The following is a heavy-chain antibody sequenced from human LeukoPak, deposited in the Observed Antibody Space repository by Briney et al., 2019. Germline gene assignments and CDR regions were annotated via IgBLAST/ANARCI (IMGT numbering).Heavy chain of an antibody. CDR1: GFTFSSYA. CDR2: ISGSGGST. CDR3: AKDVKYSSSWYFDY. Sequence: GGSLRLSCAASGFTFSSYAMSWVRRAPGKGLEWVSAISGSGGSTYYADSVKGRFTISRDNSKNTLYLQMNSLRAEDTAVYYCAKDVKYSSSWYFDYWGQGTLVTVSS. J-gene: IGHJ4*02. D-gene: IGHD6-13*01. V-gene: IGHV3-23*01.